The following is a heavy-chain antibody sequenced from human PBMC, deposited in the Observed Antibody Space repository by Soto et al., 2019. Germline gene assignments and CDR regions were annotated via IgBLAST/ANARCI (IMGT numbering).Heavy chain of an antibody. J-gene: IGHJ4*02. CDR3: AYGGTYYFDY. CDR2: ISYDGSNK. Sequence: QVQLVESGGGVVQPGRSLRLSCAASGFTFSSYGMHWVRQAPGKGLEWVAVISYDGSNKYYADSVKGRFTISRDNSKNTLYLQMNSLRAEDTAVYYCAYGGTYYFDYWGQGTLVTVSS. D-gene: IGHD1-1*01. CDR1: GFTFSSYG. V-gene: IGHV3-30*03.